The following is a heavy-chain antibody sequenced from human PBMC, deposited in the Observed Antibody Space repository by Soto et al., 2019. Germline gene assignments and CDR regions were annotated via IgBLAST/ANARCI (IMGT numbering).Heavy chain of an antibody. Sequence: QVQLQESGPGLVKPSETLSLTCTVSGGSISSYYWSWIRQPPGKGLGWIGYIYYSGSTNYNPSLKSRVTISVDTSKNQFSLKLSSVTAADTAVYYCARDGGSVVVVAATPYYYYYGMDVWGQGTTVTVSS. J-gene: IGHJ6*02. D-gene: IGHD2-15*01. V-gene: IGHV4-59*01. CDR3: ARDGGSVVVVAATPYYYYYGMDV. CDR2: IYYSGST. CDR1: GGSISSYY.